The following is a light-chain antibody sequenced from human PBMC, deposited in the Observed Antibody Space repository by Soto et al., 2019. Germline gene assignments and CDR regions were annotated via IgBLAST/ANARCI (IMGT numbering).Light chain of an antibody. CDR1: HDIGNS. Sequence: DIQMTQSPPSLSASVGDRVTITCQASHDIGNSLNWYQDKPGQAPKLVIYDAYNLETGVPSTFSGNGYGKDFTFTISSLRPEYIATYYCQKSDHLPLFGPGTRVDMK. J-gene: IGKJ3*01. CDR3: QKSDHLPL. CDR2: DAY. V-gene: IGKV1-33*01.